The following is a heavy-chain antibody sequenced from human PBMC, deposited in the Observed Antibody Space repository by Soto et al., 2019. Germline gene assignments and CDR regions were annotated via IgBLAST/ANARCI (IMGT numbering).Heavy chain of an antibody. CDR1: GLTFSSYG. CDR3: ARDRPYGDYEHSLDY. J-gene: IGHJ4*02. CDR2: IWYDGSNK. D-gene: IGHD4-17*01. Sequence: QVQLVESGGGVVQPGRSLRLSCAASGLTFSSYGMHWVRQAPGKGLEWVAVIWYDGSNKYYADSVKGRFTISRDNSKNTRYLQMNSLRAEDTAVYYCARDRPYGDYEHSLDYWGQGTLVTVSS. V-gene: IGHV3-33*01.